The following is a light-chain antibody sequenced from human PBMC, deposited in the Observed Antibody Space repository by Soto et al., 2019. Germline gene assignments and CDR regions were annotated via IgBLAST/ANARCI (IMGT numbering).Light chain of an antibody. Sequence: QPVLTQSPSASASLGASVKLTCTLSSGHSSYAIAWHQQQPEKGPRYLMNLNSDGSHTKGDGIPDRFSGSSSGAERYLTISSLQSEDEADYYCQTWGTAIRVFGGGTKLTVL. J-gene: IGLJ3*02. V-gene: IGLV4-69*01. CDR1: SGHSSYA. CDR2: LNSDGSH. CDR3: QTWGTAIRV.